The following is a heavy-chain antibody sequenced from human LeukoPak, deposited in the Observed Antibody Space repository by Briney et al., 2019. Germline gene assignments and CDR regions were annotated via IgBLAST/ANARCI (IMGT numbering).Heavy chain of an antibody. V-gene: IGHV3-30*03. Sequence: GGSLRLSCAASGFTFSSYGMHWVRQAPGKGLEWVAVISYDGSNKYYADSVKGRFTISRDNSKNTLYLQMNSLRAEDTAVFYCARDQYDTWSRRGNFDSWGQGTLVIVSS. CDR1: GFTFSSYG. J-gene: IGHJ4*02. CDR3: ARDQYDTWSRRGNFDS. D-gene: IGHD3/OR15-3a*01. CDR2: ISYDGSNK.